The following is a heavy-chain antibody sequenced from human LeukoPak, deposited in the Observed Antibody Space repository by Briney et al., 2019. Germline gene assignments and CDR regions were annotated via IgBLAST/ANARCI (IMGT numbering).Heavy chain of an antibody. V-gene: IGHV1-2*02. D-gene: IGHD3-3*01. CDR1: GYTFTYYY. J-gene: IGHJ4*02. CDR2: INPDSGGT. CDR3: VRDRNDFWSGFLY. Sequence: GASVKVSCKASGYTFTYYYFHWVRQAPGQGLEWMGWINPDSGGTGYADKFKGRVTLTRDRTISTVYMEMTSLRSDDTAIYYCVRDRNDFWSGFLYWGQGTLVTVSS.